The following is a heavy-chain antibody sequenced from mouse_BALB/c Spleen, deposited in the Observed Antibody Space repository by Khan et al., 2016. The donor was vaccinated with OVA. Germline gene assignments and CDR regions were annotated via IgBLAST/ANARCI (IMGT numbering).Heavy chain of an antibody. CDR2: IAPGSGST. D-gene: IGHD1-1*02. CDR1: GYTFTSYW. CDR3: ARAVGGKVPLDY. Sequence: DLVKPGASVKLSCKASGYTFTSYWINWIKQRPGQGLEWIGRIAPGSGSTYYNEMFKGKATLTVDPSSSTAYIQRSSLSSEDSAVYCCARAVGGKVPLDYWGQGTTLTVSS. V-gene: IGHV1S41*01. J-gene: IGHJ2*01.